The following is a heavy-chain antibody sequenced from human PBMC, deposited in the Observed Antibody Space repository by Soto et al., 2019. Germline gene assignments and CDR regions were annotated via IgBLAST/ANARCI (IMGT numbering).Heavy chain of an antibody. Sequence: PSETLSLTCTVSGGSISSYYWSWIRQPPGKGLEWIGYIYYSGSTNYNPSLKSRVTISVDTSKNQFSLKLSSVTAADTAVYYCATAQWGTGVMDYWGQGTLVTVSS. D-gene: IGHD3-16*01. CDR2: IYYSGST. CDR3: ATAQWGTGVMDY. CDR1: GGSISSYY. V-gene: IGHV4-59*01. J-gene: IGHJ4*02.